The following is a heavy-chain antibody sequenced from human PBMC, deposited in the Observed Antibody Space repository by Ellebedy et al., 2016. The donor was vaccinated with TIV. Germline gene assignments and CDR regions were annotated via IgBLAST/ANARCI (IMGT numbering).Heavy chain of an antibody. CDR1: GFRINSYD. CDR2: IRSYSTFI. V-gene: IGHV3-21*01. CDR3: AREADLRHFDY. Sequence: GESLKISCAVSGFRINSYDMNWVRQAPGKGLEWVSSIRSYSTFIYYADSVKGRFTISRDNAKNSLHLQMNSLRAEDTAVYYSAREADLRHFDYWGQGTLVTVSS. J-gene: IGHJ4*02.